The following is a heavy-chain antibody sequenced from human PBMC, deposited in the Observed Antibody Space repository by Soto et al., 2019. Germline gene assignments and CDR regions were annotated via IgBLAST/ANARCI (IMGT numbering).Heavy chain of an antibody. V-gene: IGHV5-10-1*01. J-gene: IGHJ3*02. CDR1: GYSFTSYW. Sequence: PGESLKISCKGSGYSFTSYWISWVRQMPGKGLEWMGRIDPSDSYTNFSPSFQGHVTISADKSISTAYLQWSSLKASDTAMYYCASNDILTGYDAFDIWGQGTMVTVSS. CDR3: ASNDILTGYDAFDI. CDR2: IDPSDSYT. D-gene: IGHD3-9*01.